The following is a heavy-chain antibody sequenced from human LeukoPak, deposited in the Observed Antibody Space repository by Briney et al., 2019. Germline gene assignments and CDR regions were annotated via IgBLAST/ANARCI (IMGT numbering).Heavy chain of an antibody. Sequence: GGSLRLSCAASGFTFSSYAMSWVRQAPGKGLEWVSAISGSGGSTYYADSVKGRFTISRDNSKNTLYLQMNSLRAEDTAVYYCAKGGRRGSGSPTDFDYWGQGTLVTVSS. V-gene: IGHV3-23*01. CDR3: AKGGRRGSGSPTDFDY. D-gene: IGHD3-10*01. J-gene: IGHJ4*02. CDR2: ISGSGGST. CDR1: GFTFSSYA.